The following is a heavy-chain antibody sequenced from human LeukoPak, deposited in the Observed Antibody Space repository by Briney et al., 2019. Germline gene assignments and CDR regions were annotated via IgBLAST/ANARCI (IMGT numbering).Heavy chain of an antibody. D-gene: IGHD6-19*01. CDR1: GGSISSGSYY. V-gene: IGHV4-61*02. CDR2: IYTSGST. J-gene: IGHJ5*02. Sequence: PSQTLSLTCTISGGSISSGSYYWSWIRQPAGKGLEWIGRIYTSGSTNYNPSLKSRVTISVDTSKNQFSLKLSSVTAADTAVYYCARDGGSSGWYRWFDPWGQGTLVTVSS. CDR3: ARDGGSSGWYRWFDP.